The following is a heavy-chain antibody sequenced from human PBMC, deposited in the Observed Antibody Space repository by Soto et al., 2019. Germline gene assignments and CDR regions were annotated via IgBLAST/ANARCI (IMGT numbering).Heavy chain of an antibody. V-gene: IGHV3-30*18. CDR1: GFTFSTFG. CDR3: AKDLQAYGDYDYYCYGLDV. J-gene: IGHJ6*02. D-gene: IGHD4-17*01. CDR2: ISYDGNNK. Sequence: QLVESGGGVVPPGASLRLSGAASGFTFSTFGRHWVRQPPGKGREWVAVISYDGNNKVYAYSVKGRFTISRDNFKNTVDLVMNNLKVDDTAVYYCAKDLQAYGDYDYYCYGLDVWGQGATVSVSS.